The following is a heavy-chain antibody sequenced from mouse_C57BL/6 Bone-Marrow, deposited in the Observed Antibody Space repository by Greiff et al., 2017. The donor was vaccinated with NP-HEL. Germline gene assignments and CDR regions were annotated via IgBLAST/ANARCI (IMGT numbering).Heavy chain of an antibody. CDR2: IDPENGDT. CDR1: GFNIKDDY. CDR3: AIGHWLYFDY. J-gene: IGHJ2*01. V-gene: IGHV14-4*01. D-gene: IGHD3-3*01. Sequence: EVQLQQSGAELVRPGASVKLSCTASGFNIKDDYMHWVKQRPEQGLEWIGWIDPENGDTEYASKFQGKATITADTSSNTAYLQLSSLTSEDSAVYYCAIGHWLYFDYWGQGTTLTVSS.